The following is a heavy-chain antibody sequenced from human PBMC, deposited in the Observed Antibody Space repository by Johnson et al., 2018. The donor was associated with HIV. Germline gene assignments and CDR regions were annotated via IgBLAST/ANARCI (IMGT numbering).Heavy chain of an antibody. D-gene: IGHD1-20*01. J-gene: IGHJ3*02. V-gene: IGHV3-30*04. CDR2: ISYDGTGK. CDR3: AKDLNPDNWNPDAFDI. CDR1: GFTFSSYA. Sequence: QVQLVESGGGVVQPGRSLRLSCAASGFTFSSYAMHWVRQAPGKGLEWVALISYDGTGKFYATSVKGRFTISRDNSKNTLYLQMNSLRAEDTAVYYCAKDLNPDNWNPDAFDIWGQGTMVTVSS.